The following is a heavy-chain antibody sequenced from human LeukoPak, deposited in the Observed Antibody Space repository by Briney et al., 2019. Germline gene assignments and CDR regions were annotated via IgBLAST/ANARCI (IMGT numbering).Heavy chain of an antibody. J-gene: IGHJ4*02. D-gene: IGHD6-13*01. CDR3: ARSKSGSSWYLPDY. V-gene: IGHV3-30*03. CDR2: ISYDGSIE. CDR1: GFTFSSYD. Sequence: GGSLRLSCAASGFTFSSYDMHWVRQAPGKGLEWLAVISYDGSIEYYADSVKGRLTISRDNSKNTLYLQMNSLRAEDTAVYYCARSKSGSSWYLPDYWGQGTLVTVSS.